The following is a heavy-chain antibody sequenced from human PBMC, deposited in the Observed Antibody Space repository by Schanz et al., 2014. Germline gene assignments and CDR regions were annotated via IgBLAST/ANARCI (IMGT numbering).Heavy chain of an antibody. CDR2: ISVYTGNT. CDR1: GYTFTTYA. Sequence: QVQLVQSGAEVKKPGASVRVSCKASGYTFTTYAMSWVRQAPGQGLEWVGWISVYTGNTKYGQKVQGRVTMTADTSTNTAYMELRRRRADDTAVYCCARDRRFFDRDDLYYFDSWGQGTLVTVSS. J-gene: IGHJ4*02. CDR3: ARDRRFFDRDDLYYFDS. V-gene: IGHV1-18*01. D-gene: IGHD3-3*01.